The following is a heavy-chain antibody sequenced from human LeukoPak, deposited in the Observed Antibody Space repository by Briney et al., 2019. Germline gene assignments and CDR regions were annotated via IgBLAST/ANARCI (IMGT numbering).Heavy chain of an antibody. Sequence: PGGSLRLSCAASGFTFSSYEMNWVRQAPGKGLEWVSYISGSGSTIYYADSVKGRFTIPRDNAKNSLYLQMNSLRAEDTAVYYCAELGITMIGGVWGKGTTVTISS. V-gene: IGHV3-48*03. CDR2: ISGSGSTI. CDR1: GFTFSSYE. J-gene: IGHJ6*04. CDR3: AELGITMIGGV. D-gene: IGHD3-10*02.